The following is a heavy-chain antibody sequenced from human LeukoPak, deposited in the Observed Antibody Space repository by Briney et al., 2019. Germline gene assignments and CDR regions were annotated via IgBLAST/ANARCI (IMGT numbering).Heavy chain of an antibody. J-gene: IGHJ4*02. Sequence: SETLSLTCTVSGGSISSYYWSWIRQPPGKGLEWIGYIYYSGSTNYNPSLKSRVTISVDTSKNQFSLKLSSVTAADTAVYYCARGLWFGDSHYFDYWGQGTLVTVSS. D-gene: IGHD3-10*01. CDR3: ARGLWFGDSHYFDY. CDR1: GGSISSYY. V-gene: IGHV4-59*01. CDR2: IYYSGST.